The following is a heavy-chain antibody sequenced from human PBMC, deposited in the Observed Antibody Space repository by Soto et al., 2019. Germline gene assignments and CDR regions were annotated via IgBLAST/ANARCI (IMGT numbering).Heavy chain of an antibody. J-gene: IGHJ6*02. CDR2: ISGSGIST. D-gene: IGHD4-4*01. Sequence: GGSLRLSCAASGFTFSTYPMSWVRQSPGKGLEWVSGISGSGISTYYADSVKGRFTISRDNSKNTVFLQMNSLRDEDTAVYYCAKPPVITASYYYYDMDVWGQGTTVTVSS. V-gene: IGHV3-23*01. CDR3: AKPPVITASYYYYDMDV. CDR1: GFTFSTYP.